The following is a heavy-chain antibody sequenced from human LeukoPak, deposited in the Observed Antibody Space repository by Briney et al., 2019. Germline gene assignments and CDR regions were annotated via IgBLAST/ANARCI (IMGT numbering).Heavy chain of an antibody. CDR1: GFTFSSYA. D-gene: IGHD3-10*01. Sequence: PGRSLRLSCAASGFTFSSYAMHWVRQAPGKGLEWVAVISYDGSNKYYADSVKGRFTISRDNSKNTLYLQMNSLRAEDTAVYYCARGGFGLYHGSGSYCFDYWGQGTLVTVSS. CDR3: ARGGFGLYHGSGSYCFDY. CDR2: ISYDGSNK. J-gene: IGHJ4*02. V-gene: IGHV3-30*04.